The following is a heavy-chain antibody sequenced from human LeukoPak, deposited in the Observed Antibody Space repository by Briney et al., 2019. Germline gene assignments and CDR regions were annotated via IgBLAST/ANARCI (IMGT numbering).Heavy chain of an antibody. CDR1: GFTFSSYV. J-gene: IGHJ3*02. CDR3: AKGTGYCDSSGYDPFDI. D-gene: IGHD3-22*01. Sequence: PGGSLRLSCAASGFTFSSYVMSWVRQAPGKGLEWVSAISGGGGRTYYADSVKGRFTISRDNSKNTLYLQVNSLRAEDTAVYYCAKGTGYCDSSGYDPFDIWGQGTMVTVSS. V-gene: IGHV3-23*01. CDR2: ISGGGGRT.